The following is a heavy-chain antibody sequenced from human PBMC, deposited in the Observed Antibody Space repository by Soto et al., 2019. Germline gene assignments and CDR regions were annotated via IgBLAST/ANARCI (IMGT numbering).Heavy chain of an antibody. D-gene: IGHD2-15*01. V-gene: IGHV3-66*01. Sequence: EVQLVESGGGLVQPGGSLRLSCAASGFTVSSNYMSWVRQAPGKGLEWVSVIYSGGSTNYADSVKGRFTISRDNSKSTLYLKKNSRRAEDTAVYYCAREGVVAASDWGQGTLVSVSS. CDR1: GFTVSSNY. J-gene: IGHJ4*02. CDR3: AREGVVAASD. CDR2: IYSGGST.